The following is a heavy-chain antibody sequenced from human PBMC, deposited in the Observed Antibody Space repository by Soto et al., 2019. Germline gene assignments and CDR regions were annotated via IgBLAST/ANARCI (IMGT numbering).Heavy chain of an antibody. D-gene: IGHD2-8*02. CDR2: IYYSGST. V-gene: IGHV4-39*01. CDR3: ARLEAGYSTGVFYYMDV. J-gene: IGHJ6*03. Sequence: SETLSLTCTVSGGSISSSSYYWGWIRQPPGKGLEWIGSIYYSGSTYYNPSLKSRVTISVDTSKNQFSLKLSSVTAADTAVYYCARLEAGYSTGVFYYMDVWGKGTSVTVSS. CDR1: GGSISSSSYY.